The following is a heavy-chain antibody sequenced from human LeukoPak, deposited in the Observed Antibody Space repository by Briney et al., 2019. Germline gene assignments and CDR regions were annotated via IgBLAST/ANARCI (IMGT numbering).Heavy chain of an antibody. D-gene: IGHD2-2*01. J-gene: IGHJ5*02. CDR1: GYTLTELS. Sequence: ASVKVSCKVSGYTLTELSMHWVRQAPGKGLEWMGGFDPEDGETIYAQKFQGRVTMTRDTSISTAYMELSRLRSDDTAVYYCAREWYYRGSSTNWFDPWGQGTLVTVSS. V-gene: IGHV1-24*01. CDR2: FDPEDGET. CDR3: AREWYYRGSSTNWFDP.